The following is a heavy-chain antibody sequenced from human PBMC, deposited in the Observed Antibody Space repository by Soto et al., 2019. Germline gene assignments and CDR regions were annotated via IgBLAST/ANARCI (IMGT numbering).Heavy chain of an antibody. J-gene: IGHJ4*02. CDR1: DGSMNSDSSY. Sequence: ASETLSLTCRVSDGSMNSDSSYWGWIRQPPGKGLEWIGVINHSGSTYHNLSLKGRVTMSVDASRNQFSLKLTSMTAADTAVYYCARLGGYVSVGYYYLWDSWGQGTLVTVSS. D-gene: IGHD3-22*01. CDR2: INHSGST. CDR3: ARLGGYVSVGYYYLWDS. V-gene: IGHV4-39*01.